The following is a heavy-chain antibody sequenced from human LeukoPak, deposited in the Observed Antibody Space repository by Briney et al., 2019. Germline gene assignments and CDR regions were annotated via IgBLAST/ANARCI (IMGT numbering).Heavy chain of an antibody. CDR2: ISVSSRNVI. D-gene: IGHD3-16*01. V-gene: IGHV3-48*04. CDR1: GFTFSSYS. Sequence: PGGSLRLSCAASGFTFSSYSMNWARQAPGKGLEWLSYISVSSRNVIDYADSVKGRFTISRDDAKNSLYLQMNSLRAEDTAVYFCARDFGPRLYAFDVWGQGTMITVSS. CDR3: ARDFGPRLYAFDV. J-gene: IGHJ3*01.